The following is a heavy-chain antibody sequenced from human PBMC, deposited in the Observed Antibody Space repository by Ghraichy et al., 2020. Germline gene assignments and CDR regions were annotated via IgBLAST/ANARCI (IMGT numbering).Heavy chain of an antibody. CDR2: ISAYNGNT. D-gene: IGHD4-17*01. Sequence: ASVKVSCKASGYTFTSYGISWVRQAPGQGLEWMGWISAYNGNTNYAQKLQGRVTMTTDTSTSTAYMELRSLRSDDTAVYYCARNFGGATVTTTRFDPWGHGTLVTVSS. V-gene: IGHV1-18*01. CDR1: GYTFTSYG. J-gene: IGHJ5*02. CDR3: ARNFGGATVTTTRFDP.